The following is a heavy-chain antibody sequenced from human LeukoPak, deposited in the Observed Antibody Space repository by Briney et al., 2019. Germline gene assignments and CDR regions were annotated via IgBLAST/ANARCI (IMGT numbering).Heavy chain of an antibody. CDR3: ASLTSSGWYYDAFDI. D-gene: IGHD6-19*01. Sequence: GGSLRLSCAASGFTFSSYEMNWVRQAPGKGLEWVSYISSSGSTIYYADSVKGRFTISRDNAKNSLYLQMNSLRAEDTAVYYCASLTSSGWYYDAFDIWGQRTMVTVSS. CDR2: ISSSGSTI. V-gene: IGHV3-48*03. J-gene: IGHJ3*02. CDR1: GFTFSSYE.